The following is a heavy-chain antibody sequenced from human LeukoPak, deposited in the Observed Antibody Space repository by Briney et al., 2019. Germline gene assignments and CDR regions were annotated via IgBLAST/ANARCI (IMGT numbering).Heavy chain of an antibody. CDR3: AREYYYDSSGYLPDY. V-gene: IGHV1-18*01. Sequence: ASVTVSFKASGYTFTSYGISWVRQAPGQGLEWMGWISAYNGNTNYAQKLQGRVTMTTDTSTSTAYMELRSLRSDDTAVYYCAREYYYDSSGYLPDYWGQGTLVTVSS. CDR2: ISAYNGNT. D-gene: IGHD3-22*01. CDR1: GYTFTSYG. J-gene: IGHJ4*02.